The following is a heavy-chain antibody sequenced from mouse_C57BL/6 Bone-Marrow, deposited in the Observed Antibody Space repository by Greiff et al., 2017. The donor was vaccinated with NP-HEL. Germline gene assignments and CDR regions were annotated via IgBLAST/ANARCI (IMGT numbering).Heavy chain of an antibody. CDR3: SNYGRYFDV. Sequence: EVQLQESGAELVRPGASVKLSCTASGFNIKDDYMHWVKQRPEQGLEWIGWIDPENGDTEYASKFQGKATITADTSSNTAYLQLSSLTSEDTAVYYCSNYGRYFDVWGTGTTVTVSS. CDR2: IDPENGDT. V-gene: IGHV14-4*01. CDR1: GFNIKDDY. D-gene: IGHD1-1*02. J-gene: IGHJ1*03.